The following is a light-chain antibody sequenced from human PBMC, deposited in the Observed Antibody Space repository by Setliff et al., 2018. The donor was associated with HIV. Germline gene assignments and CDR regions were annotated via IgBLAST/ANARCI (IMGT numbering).Light chain of an antibody. CDR2: EVN. CDR3: SSYISSSTI. CDR1: SSDVGSYNL. Sequence: QSVLTQPASVSGSPGQSITVSCTGTSSDVGSYNLVSWYQQHPGKAPKLMIYEVNKRPSGVSNRFSGSKSGNTASLTISGLQAEDEADYYCSSYISSSTIFGGGTKVTVL. V-gene: IGLV2-14*02. J-gene: IGLJ2*01.